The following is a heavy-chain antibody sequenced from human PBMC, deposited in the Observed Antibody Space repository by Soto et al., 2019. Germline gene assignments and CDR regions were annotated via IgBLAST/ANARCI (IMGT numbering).Heavy chain of an antibody. CDR2: IYYSGST. Sequence: SETLSLTCTVSGGSISSGDYYWSWIRQPPGKGLEWIGYIYYSGSTYYNPSLKSRVTISVDTSKNQFSLKLSSVTAADTAVYYCAKGLHYVPVDYWGQGTLVTVS. D-gene: IGHD4-17*01. CDR3: AKGLHYVPVDY. J-gene: IGHJ4*02. V-gene: IGHV4-30-4*01. CDR1: GGSISSGDYY.